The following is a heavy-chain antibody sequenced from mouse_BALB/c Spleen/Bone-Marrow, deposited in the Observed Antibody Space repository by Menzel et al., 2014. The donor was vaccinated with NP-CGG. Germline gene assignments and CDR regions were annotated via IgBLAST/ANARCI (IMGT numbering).Heavy chain of an antibody. V-gene: IGHV3-8*02. Sequence: DVKVEESGPSLVRPSQTLSLTCSVTGDSIXSGYWNWIRKFPGNKLEYMGYISYSGSTYYNPSLKSRISITRDTSKNQFYLQLNSVTTEDTATYYCASYGNSYFDYWGQGTTLTVSS. CDR1: GDSIXSGY. D-gene: IGHD2-1*01. J-gene: IGHJ2*01. CDR2: ISYSGST. CDR3: ASYGNSYFDY.